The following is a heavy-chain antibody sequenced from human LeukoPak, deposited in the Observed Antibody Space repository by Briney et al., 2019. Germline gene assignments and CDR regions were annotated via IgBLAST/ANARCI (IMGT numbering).Heavy chain of an antibody. CDR2: INPNSGGT. CDR3: ARVQRDGYNPRTGWFDP. J-gene: IGHJ5*02. V-gene: IGHV1-2*02. CDR1: GYTFTGYY. Sequence: ASVKVSCKASGYTFTGYYMHWVRQAPGQGLEWMGWINPNSGGTNYAQKFQCRLTMTRHTSISTAYMELSRLRSDDTAVYYCARVQRDGYNPRTGWFDPWGQGTLVTVSS. D-gene: IGHD5-24*01.